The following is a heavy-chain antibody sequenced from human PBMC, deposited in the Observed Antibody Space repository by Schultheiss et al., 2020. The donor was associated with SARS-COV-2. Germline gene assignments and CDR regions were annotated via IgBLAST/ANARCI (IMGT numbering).Heavy chain of an antibody. V-gene: IGHV3-74*01. CDR3: ARALKQWLAWGDAFDI. Sequence: GGSLRLSCAASGFTFSSYAMSWVRQAPGKGLEWVSRINSDGSSTSYADSVKGRFTISRDNAKNTLYLQMNSLRAEDTAVYYCARALKQWLAWGDAFDIWGQGTMVTVSS. CDR2: INSDGSST. D-gene: IGHD6-19*01. J-gene: IGHJ3*02. CDR1: GFTFSSYA.